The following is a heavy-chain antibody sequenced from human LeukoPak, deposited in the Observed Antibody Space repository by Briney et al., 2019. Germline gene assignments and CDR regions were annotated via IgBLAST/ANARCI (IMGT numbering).Heavy chain of an antibody. CDR2: IYYSGST. V-gene: IGHV4-31*03. J-gene: IGHJ4*02. CDR1: GGSISSGGYY. CDR3: ARDQWDYGHFDY. D-gene: IGHD1-26*01. Sequence: MPSETLSLTCTVSGGSISSGGYYWSWICQHPGKGLEWIGYIYYSGSTYYNPSLKSRVTISVDTSKNQFSLKLSSVTAADTAVYYCARDQWDYGHFDYWGQGTLVTVSS.